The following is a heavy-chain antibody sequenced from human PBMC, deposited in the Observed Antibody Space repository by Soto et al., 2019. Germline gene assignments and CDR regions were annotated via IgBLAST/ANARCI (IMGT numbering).Heavy chain of an antibody. Sequence: QVQLVQSGAEVKKPGSSVKVSCKASGGTFSSYTINWVRQAPGQGLEWMGRIIPILGIANYAQKFQGRVTSTADNSTSTAYMALSSLRSEDTAVYYCGWALPPAPGVLYYYGMDVWGRGTTVTVSS. CDR3: GWALPPAPGVLYYYGMDV. V-gene: IGHV1-69*02. D-gene: IGHD3-10*01. CDR1: GGTFSSYT. CDR2: IIPILGIA. J-gene: IGHJ6*02.